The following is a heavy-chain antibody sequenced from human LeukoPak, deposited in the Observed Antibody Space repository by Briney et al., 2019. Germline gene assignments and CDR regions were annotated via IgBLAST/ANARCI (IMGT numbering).Heavy chain of an antibody. CDR1: GYSISSGYY. V-gene: IGHV4-38-2*02. Sequence: SETLSLTCTVSGYSISSGYYWGWLRQPPGKGLEWIGSIYHSGSTYYNPSLKSRVTISADTSKNQFSLKLSSVTAADTAVYYCARVEKIGNYYDSSMAFDYWGQGTLVTVSS. J-gene: IGHJ4*02. CDR2: IYHSGST. D-gene: IGHD3-22*01. CDR3: ARVEKIGNYYDSSMAFDY.